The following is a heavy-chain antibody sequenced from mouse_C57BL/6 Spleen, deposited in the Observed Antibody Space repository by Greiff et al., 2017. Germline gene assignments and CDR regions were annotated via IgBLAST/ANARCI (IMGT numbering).Heavy chain of an antibody. CDR2: IDPNSGGT. CDR3: ARSRGSTMVTTDEAMDY. J-gene: IGHJ4*01. V-gene: IGHV1-72*01. CDR1: GYTFTSYW. D-gene: IGHD2-2*01. Sequence: QVQLQQPGAELVKPGASVKLSCKASGYTFTSYWMHWVKQRPGRGLEWIGRIDPNSGGTKYNEKFKSKAPLTVDKPSSTAYMQISSLTSEDSAVYYGARSRGSTMVTTDEAMDYWGQGTSVTVSA.